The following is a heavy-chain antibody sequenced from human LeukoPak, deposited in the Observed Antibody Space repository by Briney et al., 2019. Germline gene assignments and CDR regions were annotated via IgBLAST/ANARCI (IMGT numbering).Heavy chain of an antibody. CDR1: GYTFTSYA. D-gene: IGHD3-10*01. CDR2: MNPNSGNT. V-gene: IGHV1-8*02. J-gene: IGHJ5*02. CDR3: AIRVLLWFGELEFDP. Sequence: ASVKVSCKASGYTFTSYAMNWVRQAPGQGLEWMGWMNPNSGNTGYAQKFQGRVTMTRNTSISTAYMELSSLRSEDTAVYYCAIRVLLWFGELEFDPWGQGTLVTVSS.